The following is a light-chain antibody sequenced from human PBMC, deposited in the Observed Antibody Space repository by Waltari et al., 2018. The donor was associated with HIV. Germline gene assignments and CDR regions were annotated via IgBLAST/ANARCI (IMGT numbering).Light chain of an antibody. J-gene: IGLJ3*02. V-gene: IGLV2-14*01. Sequence: QSALTQPASVSGSPGQSITISCTGTSSDIAIYNYVSWYQQHPGKAPKLLIFEVTNRPSGVSNRVSGSKSGNTASLTISGLQAEDEADYFCSSYTGVSTLLFGGGTKVTVL. CDR1: SSDIAIYNY. CDR3: SSYTGVSTLL. CDR2: EVT.